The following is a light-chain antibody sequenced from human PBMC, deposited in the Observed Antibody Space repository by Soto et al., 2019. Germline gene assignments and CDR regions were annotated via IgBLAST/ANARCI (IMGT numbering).Light chain of an antibody. CDR1: SSDVGGYNY. V-gene: IGLV2-14*03. CDR2: DAR. Sequence: QSVLTQPASVSGSPGQSITISCTGTSSDVGGYNYVSWYQQHPGKAPKLMIFDARNRPSGVSNRFSGSKSGNTASLTISGLQAEDEADYYCSSYTGSSTYVVFGGGTKLTVL. J-gene: IGLJ2*01. CDR3: SSYTGSSTYVV.